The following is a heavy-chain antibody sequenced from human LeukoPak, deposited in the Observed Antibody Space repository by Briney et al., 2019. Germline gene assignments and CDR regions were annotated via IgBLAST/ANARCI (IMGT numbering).Heavy chain of an antibody. V-gene: IGHV4-4*02. CDR3: ARTPHYYDSSGYYVVEFDY. CDR2: FYHSGST. D-gene: IGHD3-22*01. J-gene: IGHJ4*02. CDR1: GGSISSSNW. Sequence: PSGTLSLTCVVSGGSISSSNWWSWVRQPPEKGLEWIGEFYHSGSTNYNPSLKSRVTISVDNSKNQFSLKMSSVTAADTAVYYCARTPHYYDSSGYYVVEFDYWGQGTLVTVSS.